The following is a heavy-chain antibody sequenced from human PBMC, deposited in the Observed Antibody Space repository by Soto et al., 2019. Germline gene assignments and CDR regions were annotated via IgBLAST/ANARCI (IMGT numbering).Heavy chain of an antibody. D-gene: IGHD6-13*01. CDR1: GFTFDDYA. Sequence: EVQLVESGGGLVQPGRSLRLSCAASGFTFDDYAMHWVRQAPGKGLEWVSGISWNSGSIGYADSVKGRFTISRDNAKNSLYLQMNSLRAEDTALYYCAKGAAAGTGWFDPWGQGTLVTVSS. V-gene: IGHV3-9*01. CDR2: ISWNSGSI. CDR3: AKGAAAGTGWFDP. J-gene: IGHJ5*02.